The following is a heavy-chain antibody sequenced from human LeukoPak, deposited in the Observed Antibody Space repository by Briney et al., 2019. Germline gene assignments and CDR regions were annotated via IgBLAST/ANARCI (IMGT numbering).Heavy chain of an antibody. J-gene: IGHJ5*01. CDR2: INANSGST. D-gene: IGHD6-19*01. CDR1: GFTFSSYW. Sequence: GGSLRLSCAASGFTFSSYWMSWLRQPPGKGLEWVSTINANSGSTSYAASVRGRFTISRDNSKNTLYLRLNTLRAEDTAVYYCAKPISGGLAVTADWFDPWGQGTLVTVSS. CDR3: AKPISGGLAVTADWFDP. V-gene: IGHV3-23*01.